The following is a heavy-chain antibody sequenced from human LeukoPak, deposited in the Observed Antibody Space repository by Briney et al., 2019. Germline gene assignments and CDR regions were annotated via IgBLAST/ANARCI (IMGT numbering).Heavy chain of an antibody. D-gene: IGHD1-1*01. CDR1: GFTFSSYS. Sequence: GGSLRLSCAASGFTFSSYSMNWVRQAPGKGLEWVSSISSSSSYIYYADPVKGRFTISRDNAKNSLYLQMNSLRAEDTAVYYCARDVNDWNWFDPWGQGTLVTVSS. CDR2: ISSSSSYI. V-gene: IGHV3-21*01. J-gene: IGHJ5*02. CDR3: ARDVNDWNWFDP.